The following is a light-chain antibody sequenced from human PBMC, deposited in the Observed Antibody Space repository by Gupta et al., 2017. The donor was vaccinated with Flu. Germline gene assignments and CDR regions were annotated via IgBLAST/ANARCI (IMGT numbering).Light chain of an antibody. CDR2: AAS. Sequence: PSSLSASVGDRVTITCRASQIISTYLNWYQQKPGKAPKLLIYAASSMHSGIPSRFSGSGSATDFTLTISSLQPEDFATYYCQQTNSSPHTFGQGTKVEIK. J-gene: IGKJ2*01. CDR3: QQTNSSPHT. CDR1: QIISTY. V-gene: IGKV1-39*01.